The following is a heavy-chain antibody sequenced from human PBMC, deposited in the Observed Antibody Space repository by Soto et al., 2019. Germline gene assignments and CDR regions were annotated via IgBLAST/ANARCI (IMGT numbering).Heavy chain of an antibody. CDR2: IFPRDSDT. V-gene: IGHV5-51*01. Sequence: PGESLKISCQGSGYTFSNHCINWVRLVPGKGLEWKGIIFPRDSDTRYSPSLQGQVIISVDKSTNTAYLQWTRLTASDTAIYYCAKSIEGGPMDVWGQGTTVTVSS. CDR1: GYTFSNHC. J-gene: IGHJ6*02. D-gene: IGHD1-26*01. CDR3: AKSIEGGPMDV.